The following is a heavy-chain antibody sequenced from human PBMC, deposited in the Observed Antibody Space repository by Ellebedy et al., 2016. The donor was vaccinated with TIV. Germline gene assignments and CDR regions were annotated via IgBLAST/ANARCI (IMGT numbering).Heavy chain of an antibody. CDR2: VHPNSGNT. J-gene: IGHJ1*01. CDR1: GYTFTSYD. Sequence: ASVEVSCXASGYTFTSYDIYWVRQATGQGLEYMGWVHPNSGNTNYAQKFQGRVTMTRDTSISTVYMDLDNLRSEDTGLYYCARNKDGLQHWGQGTLVTVSS. V-gene: IGHV1-8*01. CDR3: ARNKDGLQH.